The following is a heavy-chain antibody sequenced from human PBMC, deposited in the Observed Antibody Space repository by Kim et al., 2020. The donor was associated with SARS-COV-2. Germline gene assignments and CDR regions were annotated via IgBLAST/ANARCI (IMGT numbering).Heavy chain of an antibody. V-gene: IGHV4-39*07. J-gene: IGHJ4*02. CDR3: ARVAYYDSSGYYAFFDY. Sequence: LKSRVTISVDTSKNQCSLKLSSVPAADTAVYYCARVAYYDSSGYYAFFDYWGQGTLVTVSS. D-gene: IGHD3-22*01.